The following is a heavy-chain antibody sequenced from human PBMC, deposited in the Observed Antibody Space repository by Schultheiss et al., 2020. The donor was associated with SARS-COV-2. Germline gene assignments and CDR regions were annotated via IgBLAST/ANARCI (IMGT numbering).Heavy chain of an antibody. V-gene: IGHV4-59*08. CDR1: GGSFSGYY. D-gene: IGHD1-26*01. J-gene: IGHJ4*02. CDR3: ARHVEEVGASTDFDY. Sequence: GSLRLSCAVYGGSFSGYYWSWIRQPPGKGLEWIGYIYYSGSTNYNPSLKSRVTISVDTSKNQFSLKLSSVTAADTAVYYCARHVEEVGASTDFDYWGQGTLVTVSS. CDR2: IYYSGST.